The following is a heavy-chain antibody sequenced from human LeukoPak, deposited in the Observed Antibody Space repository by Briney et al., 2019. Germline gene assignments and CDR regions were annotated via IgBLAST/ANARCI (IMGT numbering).Heavy chain of an antibody. V-gene: IGHV3-30*02. CDR1: GFTFSSYG. J-gene: IGHJ4*02. CDR2: IRYDGSNK. CDR3: AKDNRYGDYFDY. D-gene: IGHD4-17*01. Sequence: GGSLRLSCAASGFTFSSYGMHWVRQAPGKGLEWVAFIRYDGSNKYYADSAKGRFTISRDNSKNTLYLQMNSLRAEDTAVYYCAKDNRYGDYFDYWGQGTLVTVSS.